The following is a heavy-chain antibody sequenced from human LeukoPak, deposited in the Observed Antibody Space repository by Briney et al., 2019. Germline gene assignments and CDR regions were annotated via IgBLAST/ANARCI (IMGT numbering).Heavy chain of an antibody. CDR2: ISYDGSNK. CDR1: GFTFSSYA. V-gene: IGHV3-30*04. Sequence: GGSLRLSCAASGFTFSSYAMHWVRQAPGKGLEWVAVISYDGSNKYYADSVKGRFTISRDNSKNTLYLQMNSLRAEDTAVYYCARPPYYYDSSGYPLAEYFHHWGQGTLVTVSS. CDR3: ARPPYYYDSSGYPLAEYFHH. D-gene: IGHD3-22*01. J-gene: IGHJ1*01.